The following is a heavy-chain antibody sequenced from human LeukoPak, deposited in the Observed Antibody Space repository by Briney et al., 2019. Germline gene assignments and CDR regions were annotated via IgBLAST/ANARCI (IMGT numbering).Heavy chain of an antibody. D-gene: IGHD5-12*01. CDR3: ARRRGYEWVVDY. CDR1: GYTFTSYG. J-gene: IGHJ4*02. CDR2: MNPNSGNT. V-gene: IGHV1-8*02. Sequence: ASVKVSCKASGYTFTSYGISWVRQATGQGLEWMGWMNPNSGNTGYAQKFQGRVTMTRNTSISTAYMELSSLRSEDTAVYYCARRRGYEWVVDYWGQGTLVTVSS.